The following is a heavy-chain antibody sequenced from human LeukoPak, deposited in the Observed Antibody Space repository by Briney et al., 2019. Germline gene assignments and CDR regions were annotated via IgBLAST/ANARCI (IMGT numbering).Heavy chain of an antibody. CDR3: ARAQSLLLWFGELVSCGANWFDP. Sequence: VASVKVSCKASGYTFTGYYMHWVRQAPGQGLEWMGCINPNSGGTNYAQKFQGRVTMTRDTSISTAYMELSRLRSDDTAVYYCARAQSLLLWFGELVSCGANWFDPWGQGTLVTVSS. CDR1: GYTFTGYY. D-gene: IGHD3-10*01. V-gene: IGHV1-2*02. J-gene: IGHJ5*02. CDR2: INPNSGGT.